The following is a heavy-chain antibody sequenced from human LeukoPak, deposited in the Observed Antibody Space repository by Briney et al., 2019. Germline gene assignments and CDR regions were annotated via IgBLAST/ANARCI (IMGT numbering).Heavy chain of an antibody. J-gene: IGHJ5*02. D-gene: IGHD6-6*01. Sequence: PGRSLRLSCAASGFTFSSYAMHWVRQAPGKGLQWVANIKQDGSQKYYVDSVKGRFTISRDNAKNSLFLQMDSLRVEDTAVYYCAKVIAARPAWGQGILVTASS. V-gene: IGHV3-7*05. CDR1: GFTFSSYA. CDR3: AKVIAARPA. CDR2: IKQDGSQK.